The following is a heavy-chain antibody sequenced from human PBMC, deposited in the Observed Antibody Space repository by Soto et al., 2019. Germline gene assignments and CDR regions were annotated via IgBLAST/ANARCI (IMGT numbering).Heavy chain of an antibody. CDR2: IYHSGST. CDR3: ARIWTIFGVVAGMDV. V-gene: IGHV4-4*02. J-gene: IGHJ6*02. CDR1: GGSISSSNW. D-gene: IGHD3-3*01. Sequence: LXLACAVSGGSISSSNWWSWVRHPPGKGLEWIGEIYHSGSTNYNPSLKSRVTISVDKSKNQFSLKLSSVTAADTAVYYCARIWTIFGVVAGMDVWGQGTTVTVS.